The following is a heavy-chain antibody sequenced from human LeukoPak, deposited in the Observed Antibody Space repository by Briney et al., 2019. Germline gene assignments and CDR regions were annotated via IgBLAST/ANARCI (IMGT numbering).Heavy chain of an antibody. CDR3: ARHARGYSFGAWFDP. Sequence: SETLSLTCTVSGGSVNSSYWSWVRQPPAKGLEWIGFISNSGSTNYSPSFTRRLTISVDTSKNQVSLRLTSVTAADTVVYYCARHARGYSFGAWFDPWGQGVLVTVSS. V-gene: IGHV4-59*02. D-gene: IGHD5-12*01. CDR1: GGSVNSSY. J-gene: IGHJ5*02. CDR2: ISNSGST.